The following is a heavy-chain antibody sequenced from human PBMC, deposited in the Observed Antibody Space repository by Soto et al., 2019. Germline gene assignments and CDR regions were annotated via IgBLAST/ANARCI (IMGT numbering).Heavy chain of an antibody. CDR1: GFTVSSNY. CDR2: IYSGGSA. V-gene: IGHV3-53*01. D-gene: IGHD3-22*01. CDR3: AKDAPGSGWLSDS. J-gene: IGHJ4*02. Sequence: EVQLVESGGGLIQPGGSLRLSCAASGFTVSSNYMSWVRQAPGKGLEWVSVIYSGGSAHYADSVKGRFTISRDSSKNTLYLQMNSLTAEDTAVYYCAKDAPGSGWLSDSWGQGARVTVSS.